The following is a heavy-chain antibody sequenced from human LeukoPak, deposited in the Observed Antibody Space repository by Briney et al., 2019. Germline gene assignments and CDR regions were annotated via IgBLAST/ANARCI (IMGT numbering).Heavy chain of an antibody. CDR1: GFTFSSYE. V-gene: IGHV3-48*03. CDR3: ARVLRYCSGGNCYSGGLGYMDV. D-gene: IGHD2-15*01. Sequence: QPGGSLRLSCAVSGFTFSSYEMNWARQAPGKGLEWVSYISSSGSTIYYADSVKGRFTISRDNAKNSLFLQMSSLRAEDTAVYYCARVLRYCSGGNCYSGGLGYMDVWGKGTTVTISS. J-gene: IGHJ6*03. CDR2: ISSSGSTI.